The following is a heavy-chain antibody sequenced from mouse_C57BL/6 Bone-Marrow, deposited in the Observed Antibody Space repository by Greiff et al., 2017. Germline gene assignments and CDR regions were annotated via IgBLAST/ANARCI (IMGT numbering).Heavy chain of an antibody. D-gene: IGHD2-5*01. CDR3: ARRDYSNYVDFDY. J-gene: IGHJ2*01. Sequence: QVQLQQPGAELVKPGASVKLSCKASGYTFTSYWLHWVKQRPGQGLEWIGMIHPNSGSTNYNEKFKSKATLTVDKSSSTAYMQLSSLTSEDSAVYYCARRDYSNYVDFDYWGQGTTRTVSS. V-gene: IGHV1-64*01. CDR2: IHPNSGST. CDR1: GYTFTSYW.